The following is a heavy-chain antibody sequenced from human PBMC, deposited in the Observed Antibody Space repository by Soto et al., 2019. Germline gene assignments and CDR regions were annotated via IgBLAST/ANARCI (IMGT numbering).Heavy chain of an antibody. D-gene: IGHD3-3*01. CDR2: IYYSGST. J-gene: IGHJ6*02. Sequence: QVQLQESGPGLVKPSQTLSLTCTVSGGSISSGGYYWSWIRQHPGKGLAWIGYIYYSGSTYYNPSLKSRVTISVDTSKNQFSLKLSSVTAADTAVYYCARGLRFLEYGMDVWGQGTTVTVSS. CDR1: GGSISSGGYY. V-gene: IGHV4-31*03. CDR3: ARGLRFLEYGMDV.